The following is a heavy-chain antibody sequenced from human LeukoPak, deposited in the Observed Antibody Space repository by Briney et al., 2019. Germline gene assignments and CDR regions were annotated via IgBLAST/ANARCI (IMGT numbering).Heavy chain of an antibody. V-gene: IGHV4-59*02. CDR1: GDSVSIYY. D-gene: IGHD1-1*01. CDR3: ARAGNNWSFDY. CDR2: IYYRGNT. J-gene: IGHJ4*02. Sequence: PSETLSLTCTVSGDSVSIYYWSWIRQPPGKGLEWIGYIYYRGNTNYNPSLKSRVTMAVDTSKNQFSLKVSSVTAADTAVYYCARAGNNWSFDYWGQGTLVTVS.